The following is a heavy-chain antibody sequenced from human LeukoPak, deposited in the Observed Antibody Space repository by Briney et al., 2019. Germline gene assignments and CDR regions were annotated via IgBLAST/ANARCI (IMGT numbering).Heavy chain of an antibody. CDR3: MAESSSPWEGY. CDR1: GFRFSRHW. Sequence: QTGGSLRLSCADSGFRFSRHWMDWVRQAPGKGLEWVASINEDGSVKNYVDSVRGRFTVSRDNAKNSLYLQMNSLRGEDTAVYYCMAESSSPWEGYWGQGTLVTVSS. J-gene: IGHJ4*02. V-gene: IGHV3-7*01. CDR2: INEDGSVK. D-gene: IGHD6-6*01.